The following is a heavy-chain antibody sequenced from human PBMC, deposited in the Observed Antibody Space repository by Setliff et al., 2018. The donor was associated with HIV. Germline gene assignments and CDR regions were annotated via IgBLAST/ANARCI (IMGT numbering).Heavy chain of an antibody. CDR1: GFTLITSDEG. CDR3: ARTTRSGITMVRGLYYYYGMDV. V-gene: IGHV2-5*02. D-gene: IGHD3-10*01. Sequence: SGPTLVNPAQTLTLTCSFSGFTLITSDEGVAWIRQPPGKALEWLALVYWDDHKHYSPSLKSRLTITKDTSRHQVVLTMTNMDPVDTATYYCARTTRSGITMVRGLYYYYGMDVWGQGTTVTVSS. J-gene: IGHJ6*02. CDR2: VYWDDHK.